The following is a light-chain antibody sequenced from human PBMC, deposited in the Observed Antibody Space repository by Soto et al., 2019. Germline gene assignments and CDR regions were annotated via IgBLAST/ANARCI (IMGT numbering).Light chain of an antibody. CDR2: GAS. J-gene: IGKJ1*01. Sequence: ENVLAPSPGPLSFSPGERATLSCRARQSVSSSYLAWYQQKPGQAPRLLIYGASSRATGIPDRFSGSGSGTDFTLTISRLEPEDFAVYYCQQYGSSPPWTFGQGTKVDIK. CDR1: QSVSSSY. CDR3: QQYGSSPPWT. V-gene: IGKV3-20*01.